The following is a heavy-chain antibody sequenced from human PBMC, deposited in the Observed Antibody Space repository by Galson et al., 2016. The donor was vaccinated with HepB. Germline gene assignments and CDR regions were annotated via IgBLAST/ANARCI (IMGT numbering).Heavy chain of an antibody. D-gene: IGHD3-10*01. Sequence: SCKASGSTFPNYPMNWVRQAPGQGLEWMGWINTNTGNPTYAQGFTGRFVFSLDTSVNTAYLQIDSLKAEDTAVYYCARSDGHNHYYGSGSYSYWGQGTLITVSS. CDR2: INTNTGNP. CDR3: ARSDGHNHYYGSGSYSY. J-gene: IGHJ4*02. V-gene: IGHV7-4-1*01. CDR1: GSTFPNYP.